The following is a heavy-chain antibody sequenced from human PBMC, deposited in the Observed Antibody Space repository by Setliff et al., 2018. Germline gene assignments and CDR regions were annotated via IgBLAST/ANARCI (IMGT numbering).Heavy chain of an antibody. Sequence: GSLRLSCVASGFKFDDHVMYWVRQVPGKGLEWVANINQYGSEKYYVDSVKGRFIISRDNAKNSLYLQMNSLRDEDTAVYYCARERVGRYYYYHMDVWGKGTTVTVSS. V-gene: IGHV3-7*03. CDR3: ARERVGRYYYYHMDV. D-gene: IGHD1-26*01. J-gene: IGHJ6*03. CDR2: INQYGSEK. CDR1: GFKFDDHV.